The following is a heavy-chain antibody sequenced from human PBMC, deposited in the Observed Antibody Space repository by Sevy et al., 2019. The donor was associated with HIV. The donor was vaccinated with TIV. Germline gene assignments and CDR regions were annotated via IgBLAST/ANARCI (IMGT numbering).Heavy chain of an antibody. V-gene: IGHV3-30-3*01. D-gene: IGHD3-16*01. J-gene: IGHJ6*02. CDR1: GFTFSTYA. CDR2: ISYDGSNK. CDR3: ARGGGGSSRRYYYGMDV. Sequence: GGSLRLSCAASGFTFSTYAMHWVRQAPGKGLEWVVIISYDGSNKYYADSVKGRFTISRDNSKNTRYVQLNSLRAEDTAVYYCARGGGGSSRRYYYGMDVWGQGTTVTVSS.